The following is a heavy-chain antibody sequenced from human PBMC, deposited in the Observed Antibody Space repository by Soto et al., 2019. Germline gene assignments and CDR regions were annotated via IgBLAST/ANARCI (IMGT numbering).Heavy chain of an antibody. CDR3: AADTVRYDSSCYYAGGFDY. CDR2: IVVGSGNT. CDR1: GFTFTSSA. V-gene: IGHV1-58*01. Sequence: QMQLVQSGPEVKDPRTSVKVSCKATGFTFTSSAVQWVRQARGQRIEWIGWIVVGSGNTNYAQKFQERVTITRDMSTSTAYMELSSLRSEHTAVYYCAADTVRYDSSCYYAGGFDYWGQGTLVTVSS. D-gene: IGHD3-22*01. J-gene: IGHJ4*02.